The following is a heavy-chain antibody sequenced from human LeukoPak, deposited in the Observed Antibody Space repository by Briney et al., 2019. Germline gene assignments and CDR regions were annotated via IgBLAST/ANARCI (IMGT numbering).Heavy chain of an antibody. V-gene: IGHV3-74*01. J-gene: IGHJ4*01. Sequence: GGSLRLSWAASGFTFRTYRMHLVRQAPGKGLVWVPRVNSDGITTTYADSVRGRFTISRDNAKNRLYLQMNDLRAEDTAVYYCARGYIIHGSGNSHFDYWGQGTLVTVAS. CDR1: GFTFRTYR. CDR2: VNSDGITT. CDR3: ARGYIIHGSGNSHFDY. D-gene: IGHD3-10*01.